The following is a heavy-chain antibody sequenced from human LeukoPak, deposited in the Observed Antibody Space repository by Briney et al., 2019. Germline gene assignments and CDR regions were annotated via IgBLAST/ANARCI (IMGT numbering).Heavy chain of an antibody. V-gene: IGHV3-9*01. CDR2: ISWNSGSI. D-gene: IGHD6-6*01. J-gene: IGHJ3*02. CDR1: GFTFDDYA. Sequence: GGSLRLSCAASGFTFDDYAMHWVRQAPGKGLEWVSGISWNSGSIGYADSVKGRFTISRDNAKNSLYLQMNSLRAEDTALYYCAKTGSDAFGIWGQGTMVTVSS. CDR3: AKTGSDAFGI.